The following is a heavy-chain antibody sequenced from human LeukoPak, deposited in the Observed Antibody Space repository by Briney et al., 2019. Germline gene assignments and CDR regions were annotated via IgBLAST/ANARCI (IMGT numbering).Heavy chain of an antibody. D-gene: IGHD6-25*01. Sequence: GGSLRLSCAASGFVFSDFGMHWVRQAPGKGLEWLAFIRYDGSNKYVADSVKGRFTVSRDNSRSTVYLQINSLRVEDTAVYYCAKDFRGYMDVWGKGTPVTGSS. V-gene: IGHV3-30*02. CDR1: GFVFSDFG. J-gene: IGHJ6*04. CDR3: AKDFRGYMDV. CDR2: IRYDGSNK.